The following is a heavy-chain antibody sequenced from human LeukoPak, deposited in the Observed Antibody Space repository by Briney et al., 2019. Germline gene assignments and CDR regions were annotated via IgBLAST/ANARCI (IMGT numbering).Heavy chain of an antibody. CDR2: IIPILGIA. J-gene: IGHJ5*02. V-gene: IGHV1-69*04. CDR1: GGTFSSHA. D-gene: IGHD4-4*01. CDR3: ARANSNYFRKDWFDP. Sequence: GASVKVSCKASGGTFSSHAISWVRQAPGQGLEWMGRIIPILGIANYAQKFQGRVTITADKSTSTAYMELSSLRSEDTAVYYCARANSNYFRKDWFDPWGQGTLVTVSS.